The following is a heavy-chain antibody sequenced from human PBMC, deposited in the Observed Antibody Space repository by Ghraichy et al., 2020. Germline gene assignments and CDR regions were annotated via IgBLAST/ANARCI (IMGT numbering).Heavy chain of an antibody. J-gene: IGHJ2*01. V-gene: IGHV3-33*06. CDR3: AKSQRDDSSGYYFQDWYFDL. CDR2: IWYDGSNK. D-gene: IGHD3-22*01. Sequence: GGFLRLSCAASGFTFSSYGMHWVRQAPGKGLEWVAVIWYDGSNKYYADSVKGRFTISRDNSKNTLYLQMNSLRAEDTAVYYCAKSQRDDSSGYYFQDWYFDLWGRGTLVTVSS. CDR1: GFTFSSYG.